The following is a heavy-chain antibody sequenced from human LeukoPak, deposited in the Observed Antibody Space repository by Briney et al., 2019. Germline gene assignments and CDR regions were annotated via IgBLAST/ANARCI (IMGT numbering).Heavy chain of an antibody. CDR2: INQDGSEK. Sequence: GGSLRLSCAASGFTFISHWMSWVRQAPGKGLEWVANINQDGSEKYYVDSVKGRFTISRDNAKNSLYLQMNSLRAEDMAVYYCASGGFTFGHWGQGTLVTVSS. CDR3: ASGGFTFGH. CDR1: GFTFISHW. V-gene: IGHV3-7*02. J-gene: IGHJ5*02. D-gene: IGHD3-16*01.